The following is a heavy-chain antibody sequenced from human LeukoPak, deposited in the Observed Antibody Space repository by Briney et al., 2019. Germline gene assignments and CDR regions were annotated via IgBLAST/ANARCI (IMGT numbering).Heavy chain of an antibody. Sequence: SETLSLTCTVSGGSIRSSSYYWGWGRQPPGKGLGWIGSMYYSGSTYYNPSLKSRVTISVDTSKNQFSLKLSSVTAADTAVYYCARLARQQSWWLPGLGEDYWGQGTLVTVSS. J-gene: IGHJ4*02. CDR3: ARLARQQSWWLPGLGEDY. D-gene: IGHD2-8*02. CDR1: GGSIRSSSYY. V-gene: IGHV4-39*01. CDR2: MYYSGST.